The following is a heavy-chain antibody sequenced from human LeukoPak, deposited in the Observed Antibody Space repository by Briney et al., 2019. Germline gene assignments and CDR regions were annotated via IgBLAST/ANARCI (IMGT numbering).Heavy chain of an antibody. J-gene: IGHJ5*02. CDR1: GGSISNDGYS. D-gene: IGHD2-15*01. Sequence: SETLSLTCTVSGGSISNDGYSWSWIRQPPGKGLEWIGYIYHSGSTYYNPSLKSRVTISVDRSKNQFSLELSSVTAADTAVYYCARGPCSGGSCYLDPWGQGTLVTVSS. V-gene: IGHV4-30-2*01. CDR2: IYHSGST. CDR3: ARGPCSGGSCYLDP.